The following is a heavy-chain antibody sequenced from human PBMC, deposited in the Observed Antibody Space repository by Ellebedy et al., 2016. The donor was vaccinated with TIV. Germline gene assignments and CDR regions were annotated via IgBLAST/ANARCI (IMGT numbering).Heavy chain of an antibody. D-gene: IGHD2-15*01. CDR1: GFTFSDYY. V-gene: IGHV3-53*01. CDR2: IFTSDVT. J-gene: IGHJ4*02. Sequence: GESLKISCAASGFTFSDYYMSWIRQAPGKGLDWVSVIFTSDVTSYTDSVRGRFTISRDTYKNTVNLQMNSLRVEDTAIYYCAVVDFCWGQGTLVTVSS. CDR3: AVVDFC.